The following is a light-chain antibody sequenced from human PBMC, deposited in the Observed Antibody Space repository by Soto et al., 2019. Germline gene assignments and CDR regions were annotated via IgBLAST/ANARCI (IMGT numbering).Light chain of an antibody. CDR1: PGAVTSGHF. V-gene: IGLV7-46*01. Sequence: QAVVTQEPSLTVSPGGTGTLSGGSSPGAVTSGHFPSWVQQKPGQAPRTLIYDTNNNQSWTPARLSGSVLGGKAALTLSGAQTEDEAEYYCLLTYGGTSVFFGGGTKLTVL. CDR3: LLTYGGTSVF. CDR2: DTN. J-gene: IGLJ2*01.